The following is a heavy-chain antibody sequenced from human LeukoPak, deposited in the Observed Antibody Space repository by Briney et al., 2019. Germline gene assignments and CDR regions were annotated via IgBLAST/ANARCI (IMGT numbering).Heavy chain of an antibody. D-gene: IGHD3-10*01. CDR1: GLTISNNF. V-gene: IGHV3-66*01. CDR3: ARDTDYYGSGRHGYFDH. CDR2: IYSGGST. Sequence: GESLRLSCAASGLTISNNFMGWVRQAPGKGLEWVSLIYSGGSTYSADSVKGRFTISRDNSTNTLHLQMNSLRAEDTAVYYCARDTDYYGSGRHGYFDHWGQGTLVSVSS. J-gene: IGHJ1*01.